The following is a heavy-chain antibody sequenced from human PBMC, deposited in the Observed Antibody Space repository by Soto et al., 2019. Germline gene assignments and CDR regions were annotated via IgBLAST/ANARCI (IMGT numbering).Heavy chain of an antibody. J-gene: IGHJ4*02. D-gene: IGHD3-10*01. CDR2: ISYDGSNK. Sequence: QVQLVESGGGVVQPGRSLRLSCAASGFTFSSYGMHWVRQARGKGLEWVAVISYDGSNKYYADSVKGRFTISRDNSKNTLYLQMNSLRAEDTAVYYCAKGHRVGSNYWGQGTLVTVSS. CDR3: AKGHRVGSNY. V-gene: IGHV3-30*18. CDR1: GFTFSSYG.